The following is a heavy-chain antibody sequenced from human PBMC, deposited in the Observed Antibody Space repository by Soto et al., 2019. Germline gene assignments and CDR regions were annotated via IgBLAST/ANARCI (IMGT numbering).Heavy chain of an antibody. D-gene: IGHD7-27*01. CDR1: GFTFDYYW. CDR3: AKDLGHGGRGAFDI. V-gene: IGHV3-74*01. Sequence: GGSLRLSCAASGFTFDYYWMHWIRQAPGKGLVWVSHIHSDGSTTTYADSVRGRFTISRDNAKNTVYLQMNSLRAEDTAVYYCAKDLGHGGRGAFDIWGQGTMVTVSS. CDR2: IHSDGSTT. J-gene: IGHJ3*02.